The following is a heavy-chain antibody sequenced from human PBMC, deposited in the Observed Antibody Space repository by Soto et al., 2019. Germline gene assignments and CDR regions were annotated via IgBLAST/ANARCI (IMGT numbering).Heavy chain of an antibody. D-gene: IGHD3-3*01. CDR1: GGSISSYY. V-gene: IGHV4-59*01. CDR3: ARGNYYDFWSGYWFDP. J-gene: IGHJ5*02. Sequence: SETLSLTCTVSGGSISSYYWSWIRQPPGKGLEWIGYIYYSGSTNYNPSLKSRVTISVDTSKNQFSLKLSSVTAADTAVYYCARGNYYDFWSGYWFDPWGQGTLVTVSS. CDR2: IYYSGST.